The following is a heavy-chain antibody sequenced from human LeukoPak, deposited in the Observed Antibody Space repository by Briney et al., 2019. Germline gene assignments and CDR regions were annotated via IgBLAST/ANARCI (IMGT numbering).Heavy chain of an antibody. CDR2: ISGSGSIK. Sequence: GGSLRLSCVTSGFTFNNYAMNWVRQAPGKGLEWVSSISGSGSIKYYADSVKGRFTISRDTSKNTLWLQMNSLRFDDTALYYCAKSLGGDYGSGSYYVVFDSWGQGTLVTVSS. CDR3: AKSLGGDYGSGSYYVVFDS. V-gene: IGHV3-23*01. CDR1: GFTFNNYA. D-gene: IGHD3-10*01. J-gene: IGHJ4*02.